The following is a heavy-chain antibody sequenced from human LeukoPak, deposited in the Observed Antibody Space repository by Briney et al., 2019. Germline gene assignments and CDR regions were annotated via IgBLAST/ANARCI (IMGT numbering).Heavy chain of an antibody. D-gene: IGHD5-18*01. CDR1: GFTFSTYG. V-gene: IGHV3-33*01. CDR3: ARALSAMVPDY. CDR2: IRYDGTNK. J-gene: IGHJ4*02. Sequence: PGRFLRLSCAASGFTFSTYGMHWVRQAPGKGLEWVAVIRYDGTNKYYGDSVKGRFTISRDNSKNTLYLQMNSLRAEDTAVYYCARALSAMVPDYWGQGTLLTVSS.